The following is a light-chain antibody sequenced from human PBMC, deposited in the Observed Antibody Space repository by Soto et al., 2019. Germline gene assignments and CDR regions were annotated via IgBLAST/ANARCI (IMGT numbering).Light chain of an antibody. J-gene: IGKJ1*01. V-gene: IGKV3-15*01. CDR3: QQYNNWPRT. Sequence: EVVMTQSPATLSVSPGERATLSCRASQSVSSNLAWYQQKPGQAPRLLIYGASTRAIGIPTRFSGSGSGTEFTLTISSLQSEDFAVYYCQQYNNWPRTFGQGTKVEIK. CDR2: GAS. CDR1: QSVSSN.